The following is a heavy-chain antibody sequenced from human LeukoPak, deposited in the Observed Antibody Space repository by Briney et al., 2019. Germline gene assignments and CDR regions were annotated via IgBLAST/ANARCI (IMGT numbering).Heavy chain of an antibody. CDR1: GFTFSSYS. CDR2: ISSGSTYM. V-gene: IGHV3-21*01. CDR3: GRVGGRSKAAKGDAFDI. J-gene: IGHJ3*02. D-gene: IGHD6-13*01. Sequence: GGSLRLSCAATGFTFSSYSMNWVRQAPGKGLEWVSSISSGSTYMYYADSVKGRFTISRDNAQNSMYLQMNSLRAEDTAVYYCGRVGGRSKAAKGDAFDIWGQGTMVTVSS.